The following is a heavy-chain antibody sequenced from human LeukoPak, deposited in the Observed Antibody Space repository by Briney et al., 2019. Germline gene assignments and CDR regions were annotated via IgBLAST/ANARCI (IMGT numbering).Heavy chain of an antibody. D-gene: IGHD6-13*01. Sequence: SETLSLTCAVYGGSFSGYYWSWIRQPPGKGLEWIGEINHGGSTNYNPSLKSRVTISVDTSKNQFSLKLSSVTAADTAVYYCARGKSRSIAAAGLFDYWGQGTLVTVSS. J-gene: IGHJ4*02. CDR3: ARGKSRSIAAAGLFDY. CDR1: GGSFSGYY. V-gene: IGHV4-34*01. CDR2: INHGGST.